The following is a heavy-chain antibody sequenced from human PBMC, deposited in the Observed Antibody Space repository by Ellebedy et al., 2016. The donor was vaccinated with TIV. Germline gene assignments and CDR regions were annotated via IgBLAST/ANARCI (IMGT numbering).Heavy chain of an antibody. CDR3: ATERGAYSGSGQAFDY. V-gene: IGHV3-7*01. CDR1: EFTFSTYW. CDR2: IKQAGSEK. Sequence: GESLKISCAASEFTFSTYWMNWVRQAPGKGLEWVATIKQAGSEKYYVDSVKGRFTITRDNAENSLYLQMNSLRAEDTAVYYCATERGAYSGSGQAFDYWGQGTLVTVSS. D-gene: IGHD3-10*01. J-gene: IGHJ4*02.